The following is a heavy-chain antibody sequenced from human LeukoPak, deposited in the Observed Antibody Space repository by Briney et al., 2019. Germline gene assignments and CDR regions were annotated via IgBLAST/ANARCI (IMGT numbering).Heavy chain of an antibody. V-gene: IGHV3-23*01. Sequence: GGSLRLSCAASGFTFSSYAMSWVRQAPGKGLEWVSSISGHGGNTYYADSVKGRFTISRDNSKNTLYLQMNSLRAEDTAVYYCAKDGSGWPLNDALDIWGQGTMVTVSS. D-gene: IGHD6-19*01. CDR2: ISGHGGNT. CDR3: AKDGSGWPLNDALDI. J-gene: IGHJ3*02. CDR1: GFTFSSYA.